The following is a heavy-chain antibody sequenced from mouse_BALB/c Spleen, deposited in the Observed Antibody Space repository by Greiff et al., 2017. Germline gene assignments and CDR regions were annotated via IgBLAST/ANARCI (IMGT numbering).Heavy chain of an antibody. V-gene: IGHV3-1*02. CDR3: ARSDYGSSFAY. J-gene: IGHJ3*01. CDR1: GYSITSGYS. D-gene: IGHD1-1*01. CDR2: IHYSGST. Sequence: ESGLDLVKPSKSLSLTCTVTGYSITSGYSWHWLRQFPGNKLEWMGYIHYSGSTNYNPSLKSRISITRDTSKNQFFLQLNSVTTEDTATYYCARSDYGSSFAYWGQGTLVTVSA.